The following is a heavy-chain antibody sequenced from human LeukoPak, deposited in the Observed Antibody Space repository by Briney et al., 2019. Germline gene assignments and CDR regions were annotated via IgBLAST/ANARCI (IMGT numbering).Heavy chain of an antibody. CDR2: IRYDGGNK. CDR3: AKDYANIVVVPAAMIIPYYFDY. V-gene: IGHV3-30*02. CDR1: GFTFSSYG. Sequence: PGGSLRLSCAASGFTFSSYGMHWVRQAPGKGLEWVAFIRYDGGNKYYADSVKGRFTISRDNSKNTLYLQMNSLRAEDTAVYYCAKDYANIVVVPAAMIIPYYFDYWGQGTLVTVSS. D-gene: IGHD2-2*01. J-gene: IGHJ4*02.